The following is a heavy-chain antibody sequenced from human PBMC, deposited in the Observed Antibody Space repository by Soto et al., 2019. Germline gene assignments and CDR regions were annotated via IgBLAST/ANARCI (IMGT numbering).Heavy chain of an antibody. J-gene: IGHJ4*02. Sequence: SVKVSCKASGGTFSSYAISWVRQAPGQGLEWMGGIIPIFGTANYAQKFQGRVTITADESTSTAYMELSSLRSEDTAVYYCASYHYDFWSGYIDYWGQGTLVTVSS. CDR3: ASYHYDFWSGYIDY. CDR1: GGTFSSYA. D-gene: IGHD3-3*01. CDR2: IIPIFGTA. V-gene: IGHV1-69*13.